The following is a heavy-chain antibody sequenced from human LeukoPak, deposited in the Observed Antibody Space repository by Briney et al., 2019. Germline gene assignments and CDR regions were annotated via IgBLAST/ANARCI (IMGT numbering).Heavy chain of an antibody. V-gene: IGHV1-69*13. Sequence: SVNVSCKASGGTFSSYAISWVRQAPGQGLEWMGGITPIFGTANYAQKFQGRVTITADESTSTAYMELSSLRSEDTAVYYCARVTGVLRYFDWLLGDAFDIWGQGTMVTVSS. D-gene: IGHD3-9*01. J-gene: IGHJ3*02. CDR3: ARVTGVLRYFDWLLGDAFDI. CDR1: GGTFSSYA. CDR2: ITPIFGTA.